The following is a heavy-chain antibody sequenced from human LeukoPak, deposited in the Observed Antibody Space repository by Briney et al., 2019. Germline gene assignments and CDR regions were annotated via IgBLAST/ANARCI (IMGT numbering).Heavy chain of an antibody. J-gene: IGHJ3*02. D-gene: IGHD3-22*01. Sequence: GGSLRLSCAASGFTFSSYSMNWVRQAPGKGLEWVSSISSSSSYIYYAGSVKGRFTISRDNAKNSLYLQMNSLRAEDTAVYYCASSWGSYYYDSSGNAFDIWGQGTMVTVSS. CDR1: GFTFSSYS. CDR3: ASSWGSYYYDSSGNAFDI. V-gene: IGHV3-21*01. CDR2: ISSSSSYI.